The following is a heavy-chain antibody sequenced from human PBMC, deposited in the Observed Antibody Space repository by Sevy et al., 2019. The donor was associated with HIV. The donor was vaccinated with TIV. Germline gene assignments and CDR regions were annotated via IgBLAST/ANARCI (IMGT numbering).Heavy chain of an antibody. Sequence: GGSLRLSCAASGFAFSNYAMHWVRQAPGKGLEWVSVISYDAINTDYADSVKGRFTIPRDNSKNTLYLHMNSLRAEDTAVYYCAKFPPERAFDIWGQGTMVTVSS. CDR1: GFAFSNYA. D-gene: IGHD2-21*01. J-gene: IGHJ3*02. CDR3: AKFPPERAFDI. V-gene: IGHV3-30*04. CDR2: ISYDAINT.